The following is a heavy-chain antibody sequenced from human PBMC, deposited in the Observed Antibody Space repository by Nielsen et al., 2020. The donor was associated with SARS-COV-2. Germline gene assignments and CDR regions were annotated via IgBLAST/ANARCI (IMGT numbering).Heavy chain of an antibody. CDR1: GFTFSSLW. CDR3: ARDWSRAFDV. J-gene: IGHJ3*01. V-gene: IGHV3-7*01. CDR2: IKPDGSEK. Sequence: GESLKIFCAASGFTFSSLWMSWVRQVPAKGMEWVADIKPDGSEKVYVDSVKGRFTISRDNAKNSMSLQMNSLRVEDTAVYYCARDWSRAFDVWGQGTMVTVSS.